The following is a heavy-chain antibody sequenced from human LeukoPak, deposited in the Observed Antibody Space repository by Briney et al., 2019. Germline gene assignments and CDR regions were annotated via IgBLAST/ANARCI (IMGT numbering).Heavy chain of an antibody. CDR1: GYTFTSYD. Sequence: GASVKVSCKASGYTFTSYDINWVRQATGQGLEWMGWMNPNSGNTGYAQKFQGRVTMTRNTSIGTAYMELSSLRSEDTAVYYCARGDGYYYDSSEGLNWWGQGTLVTVSS. J-gene: IGHJ4*02. CDR3: ARGDGYYYDSSEGLNW. V-gene: IGHV1-8*01. D-gene: IGHD3-22*01. CDR2: MNPNSGNT.